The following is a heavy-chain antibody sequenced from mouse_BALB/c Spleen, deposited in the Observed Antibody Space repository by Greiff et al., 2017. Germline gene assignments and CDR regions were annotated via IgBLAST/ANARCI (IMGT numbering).Heavy chain of an antibody. Sequence: QVQLQQSGPGLVAPSQSLSITCTVSGFSLTGYGVNWVRQPPGKGLEWLGMIWGDGSTDYNSALNSRLSISKDNSKSQVFLKMNSLQTDDTARYYCARGAYPYAMDYWGQGTSVTVSS. D-gene: IGHD6-5*01. CDR2: IWGDGST. V-gene: IGHV2-6-7*01. CDR3: ARGAYPYAMDY. J-gene: IGHJ4*01. CDR1: GFSLTGYG.